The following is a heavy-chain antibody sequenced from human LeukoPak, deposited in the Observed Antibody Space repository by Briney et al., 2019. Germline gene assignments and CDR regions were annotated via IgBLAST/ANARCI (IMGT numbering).Heavy chain of an antibody. V-gene: IGHV1-69*01. CDR1: GGTFSSYA. CDR2: IIPIFGTA. J-gene: IGHJ4*02. CDR3: ARVSRRRDGYNWYFDY. D-gene: IGHD5-12*01. Sequence: SVKVSCKASGGTFSSYAISWVRQAPGQGLEWLGGIIPIFGTANYAQKFQGRVTITADESTSTAYMELSSLRSEDTAVYYCARVSRRRDGYNWYFDYWGQGTLVTVSS.